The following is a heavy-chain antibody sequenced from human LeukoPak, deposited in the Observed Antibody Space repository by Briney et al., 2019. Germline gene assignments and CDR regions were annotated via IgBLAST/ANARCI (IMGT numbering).Heavy chain of an antibody. V-gene: IGHV1-18*01. CDR1: GYTFTSYG. Sequence: ASVKVSCKASGYTFTSYGISWVRQAPGQGLEWMGWISAYNGNTNYAQKLQGRVTMTTDTSTSTAYMELRSLRSDDTAVYYCARDRARYCSGGSCKWPDYWGQGTLVTVSS. CDR3: ARDRARYCSGGSCKWPDY. D-gene: IGHD2-15*01. CDR2: ISAYNGNT. J-gene: IGHJ4*02.